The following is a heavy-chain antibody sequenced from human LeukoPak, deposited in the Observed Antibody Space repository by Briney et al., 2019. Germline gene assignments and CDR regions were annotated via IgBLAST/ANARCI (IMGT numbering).Heavy chain of an antibody. CDR3: LRQISTADNC. V-gene: IGHV3-73*01. Sequence: PGESLKLSCAASGFIFSDSTMHWVRQAPGKGLEWVGRIRSKLNNYATAYAASVEGRFTISRDESKNTAYLQMNSLKTEDTAVYYCLRQISTADNCWGQGTLVTVSS. CDR2: IRSKLNNYAT. J-gene: IGHJ4*02. CDR1: GFIFSDST. D-gene: IGHD6-13*01.